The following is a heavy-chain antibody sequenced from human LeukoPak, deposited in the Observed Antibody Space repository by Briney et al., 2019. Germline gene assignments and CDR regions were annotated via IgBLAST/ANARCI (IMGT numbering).Heavy chain of an antibody. CDR2: ISGSGGST. D-gene: IGHD2-15*01. J-gene: IGHJ4*02. Sequence: GGSLRLSCAASGFTFSSYAMSWVRQPPGKGLEWVSAISGSGGSTYYADSVKGRFTISRDNSKNTLYLQMNSLRAEDTAVYYCAKSLGYCSGGSCYSCCDFDYWGQGTLVTVSS. CDR3: AKSLGYCSGGSCYSCCDFDY. V-gene: IGHV3-23*01. CDR1: GFTFSSYA.